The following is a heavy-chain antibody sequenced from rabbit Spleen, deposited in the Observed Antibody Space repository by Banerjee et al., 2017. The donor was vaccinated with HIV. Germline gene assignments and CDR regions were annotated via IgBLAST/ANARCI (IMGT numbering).Heavy chain of an antibody. CDR3: ARDLASVVGWNFCL. CDR1: GFSFSPNYY. D-gene: IGHD3-1*01. Sequence: QSLEESGGDLVKPGASLTLTCTASGFSFSPNYYMCWVRQAPGKGLEWIACIDTNDGDTDYANWPKGRFTISKTSSTTVTLQMTSLTAADTATYFCARDLASVVGWNFCLWGQGTLVTVS. V-gene: IGHV1S40*01. J-gene: IGHJ3*01. CDR2: IDTNDGDT.